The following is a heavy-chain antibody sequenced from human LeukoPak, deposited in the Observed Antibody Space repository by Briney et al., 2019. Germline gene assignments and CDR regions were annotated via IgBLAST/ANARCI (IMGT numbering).Heavy chain of an antibody. J-gene: IGHJ4*02. D-gene: IGHD2-2*01. V-gene: IGHV3-7*01. CDR2: IKQDGSEK. Sequence: GSLRLSCAASGFTFSSYWMSWVRQAPGKGLEWVANIKQDGSEKYYVDSVKGRFTISRDNAKNSLYLQMNSLRAEDTAVYYCAREYCSSTSCYYFDYWGQGTLVTVSS. CDR3: AREYCSSTSCYYFDY. CDR1: GFTFSSYW.